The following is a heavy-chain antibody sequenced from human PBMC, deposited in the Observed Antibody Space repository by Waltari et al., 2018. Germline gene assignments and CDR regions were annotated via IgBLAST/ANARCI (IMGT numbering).Heavy chain of an antibody. D-gene: IGHD3-22*01. CDR3: ARAWLLGTPRLDP. CDR1: GGSISSGDYY. CDR2: IDYRGTT. J-gene: IGHJ5*02. V-gene: IGHV4-30-4*08. Sequence: QVQLQESGPGLVKPSQTLSLTCTVSGGSISSGDYYWSWIRQPPGKGLGWIGYIDYRGTTSYNPPLKIRVTISVDTSKNQFSLKLSSVTAADTAVYYCARAWLLGTPRLDPWGQGTLVTVSS.